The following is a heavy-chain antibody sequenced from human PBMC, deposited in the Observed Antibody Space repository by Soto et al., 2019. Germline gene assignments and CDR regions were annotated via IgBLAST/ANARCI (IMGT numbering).Heavy chain of an antibody. D-gene: IGHD5-12*01. CDR3: AIHHGPTTSENWFAP. CDR1: GYTFFTYD. Sequence: QGHMVQTGVEVKTPGASVKVSCQASGYTFFTYDISWVRQAPGQGLEWMGWISTYSGDTKYAQKFQGRVNMTTDTSTTTAYLELRSLRSDDTAVSYCAIHHGPTTSENWFAPWGQGTLVTVSS. J-gene: IGHJ5*02. V-gene: IGHV1-18*01. CDR2: ISTYSGDT.